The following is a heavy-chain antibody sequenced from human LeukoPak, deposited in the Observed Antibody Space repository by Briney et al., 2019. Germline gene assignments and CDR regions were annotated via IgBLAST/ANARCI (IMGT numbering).Heavy chain of an antibody. J-gene: IGHJ4*02. CDR3: VGSLWGYQFDY. CDR1: GFSVSSNY. CDR2: IYNTGAT. D-gene: IGHD3-16*01. V-gene: IGHV3-66*02. Sequence: GGSLRLSCTASGFSVSSNYMSWVRDAPEKGLEWVSVIYNTGATYYSDSVKGRFTISRDNSKNTVDLQMNSLRPEDTAVYYCVGSLWGYQFDYWGQGALVTVSS.